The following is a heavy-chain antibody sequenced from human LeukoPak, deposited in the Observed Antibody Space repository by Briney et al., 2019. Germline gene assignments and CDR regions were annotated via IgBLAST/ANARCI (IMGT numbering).Heavy chain of an antibody. J-gene: IGHJ3*02. D-gene: IGHD2-2*01. V-gene: IGHV3-23*01. Sequence: GGSLRLSCAASGFTFSSYAMSWVRQAPGKGLEWVSAISGSGGSTYYADSVKGRFTISRDNSKNTLYLQMSSLRAEDTAVYYCAKGKRDIVVVPAANDAFDIWGQGTMVTVSS. CDR1: GFTFSSYA. CDR3: AKGKRDIVVVPAANDAFDI. CDR2: ISGSGGST.